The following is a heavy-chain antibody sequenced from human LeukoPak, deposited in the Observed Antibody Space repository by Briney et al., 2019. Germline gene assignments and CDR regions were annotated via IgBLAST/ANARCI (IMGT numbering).Heavy chain of an antibody. D-gene: IGHD2-15*01. CDR3: ARGPLVVVVNWFDP. J-gene: IGHJ5*02. CDR1: GFTFSNYW. Sequence: PGGSLRLSCAASGFTFSNYWMSWVRQAPGKGLEWVANIKQDGSEKYYVDSVKGRFTISRDNAKNSLYLQMNSLRAEDTAVYYCARGPLVVVVNWFDPWGQGTLVTVSS. V-gene: IGHV3-7*01. CDR2: IKQDGSEK.